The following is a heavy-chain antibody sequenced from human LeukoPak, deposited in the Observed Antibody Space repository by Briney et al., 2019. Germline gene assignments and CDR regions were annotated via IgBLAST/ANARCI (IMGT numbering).Heavy chain of an antibody. CDR1: GGSIYNTAYY. Sequence: PSETLSLTCTVPGGSIYNTAYYWVWIRQPPGKGLEWIGSVYYSGATSYKLSLKSRVTISVDMSKNQFSLKLSSVTAADTAVYYCANRGNYNHRNWYFDLRARGSRSLSLQ. CDR2: VYYSGAT. CDR3: ANRGNYNHRNWYFDL. J-gene: IGHJ2*01. D-gene: IGHD5-24*01. V-gene: IGHV4-39*01.